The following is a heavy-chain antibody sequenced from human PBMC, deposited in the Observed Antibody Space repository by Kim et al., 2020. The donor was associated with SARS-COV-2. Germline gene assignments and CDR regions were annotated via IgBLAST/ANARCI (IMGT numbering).Heavy chain of an antibody. Sequence: SETLSLTCAVYGGSFSGYYWSWIRQPPGKGLEWIGEINHSGSTNYNPSLKSRVTISVDTSKNQFSLKLSSVTAADTAVYYCARGNGDCSGGSCYLYYYYGMDGWGQGTTVTVSS. CDR2: INHSGST. CDR3: ARGNGDCSGGSCYLYYYYGMDG. V-gene: IGHV4-34*01. J-gene: IGHJ6*02. D-gene: IGHD2-15*01. CDR1: GGSFSGYY.